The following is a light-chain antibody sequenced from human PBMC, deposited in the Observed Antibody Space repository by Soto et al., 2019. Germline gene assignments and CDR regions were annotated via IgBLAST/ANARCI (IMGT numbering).Light chain of an antibody. CDR3: MSYVGSNIFV. J-gene: IGLJ1*01. Sequence: QSVLTQPASVSGSPGQSITISCTGTSSDVGNYNYVSWYQQYPGRVPKLLIYMVSNRPSGVSNRFSGSKSGNTASLTVSGLQAEDEADYYCMSYVGSNIFVFGTGTKVTVL. V-gene: IGLV2-14*01. CDR2: MVS. CDR1: SSDVGNYNY.